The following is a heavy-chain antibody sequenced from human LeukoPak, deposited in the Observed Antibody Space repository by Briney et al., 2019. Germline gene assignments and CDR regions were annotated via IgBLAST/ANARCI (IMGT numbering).Heavy chain of an antibody. CDR2: INHSGST. Sequence: SETLSLTCAVYGGSFSGYYWSWIRQPPGKGLEWIGEINHSGSTNYNPSLKSRVTISVDTSKNQFSLKLSSVTAADTAVYYCARHLYGTGYYYYYGMDVWGQGTTVTVSS. D-gene: IGHD1-1*01. J-gene: IGHJ6*02. V-gene: IGHV4-34*01. CDR1: GGSFSGYY. CDR3: ARHLYGTGYYYYYGMDV.